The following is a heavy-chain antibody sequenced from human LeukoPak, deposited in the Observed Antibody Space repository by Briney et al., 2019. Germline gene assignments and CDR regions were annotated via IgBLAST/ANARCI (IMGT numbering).Heavy chain of an antibody. CDR1: GYTFTSYG. V-gene: IGHV1-18*01. CDR2: ISAYNGNT. Sequence: ASVKVSCKASGYTFTSYGISWVRQAPGQGLEWMGWISAYNGNTNYAQKLRGRVTMTRNTSISTAYMELSSLRSEDTAVYYCARGLRGAIDYWGQGTLVTVSS. CDR3: ARGLRGAIDY. D-gene: IGHD1-26*01. J-gene: IGHJ4*02.